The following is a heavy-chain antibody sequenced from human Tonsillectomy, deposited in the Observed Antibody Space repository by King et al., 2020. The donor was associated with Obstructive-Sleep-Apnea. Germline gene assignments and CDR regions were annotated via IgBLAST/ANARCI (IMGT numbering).Heavy chain of an antibody. CDR3: ASDVAPPSGSSQLWFGELPYNWFDP. Sequence: VQLVESGGGVVQPGGSLRLSCSASGFTFSSYWMSWVRQAPGKGLEWVANINQDGGERYYVDSVKGRFTISRDNAKSSLYLQMNSLRAEDTAVYYCASDVAPPSGSSQLWFGELPYNWFDPWDQGTLVTVSS. V-gene: IGHV3-7*01. CDR2: INQDGGER. CDR1: GFTFSSYW. D-gene: IGHD3-10*01. J-gene: IGHJ5*02.